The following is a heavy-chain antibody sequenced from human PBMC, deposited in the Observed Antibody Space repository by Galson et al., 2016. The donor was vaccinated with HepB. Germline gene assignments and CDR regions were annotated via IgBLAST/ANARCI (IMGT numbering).Heavy chain of an antibody. J-gene: IGHJ4*02. V-gene: IGHV4-4*02. CDR2: IYHSGDT. D-gene: IGHD1-1*01. CDR3: ARDSQDQLWGY. CDR1: GDSISNDNW. Sequence: SETLSLTCAVSGDSISNDNWWSWVRQPPGQGLEWIGEIYHSGDTNYNPSLKSRVTISVDKSKNQFSLKLTSVTAADTAVYYCARDSQDQLWGYWGQGTLVTVSS.